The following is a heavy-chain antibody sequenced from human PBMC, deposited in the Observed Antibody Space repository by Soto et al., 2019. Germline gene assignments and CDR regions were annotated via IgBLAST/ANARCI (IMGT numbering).Heavy chain of an antibody. CDR3: AREVGHMDV. Sequence: GASVEVSCKASGYTFTTYCINWVLQAPGQGLEWMGWVSPYNGDTTYAQKVQGRVTMTTDTSTRTAYLELRSLRSDDTAVYYCAREVGHMDVWGQGTTVTVSS. J-gene: IGHJ6*02. CDR2: VSPYNGDT. V-gene: IGHV1-18*04. CDR1: GYTFTTYC.